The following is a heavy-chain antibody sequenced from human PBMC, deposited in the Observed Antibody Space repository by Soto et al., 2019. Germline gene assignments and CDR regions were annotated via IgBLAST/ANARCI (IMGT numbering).Heavy chain of an antibody. D-gene: IGHD5-18*01. CDR3: AAGYSYGYSDFDY. V-gene: IGHV1-58*01. Sequence: SVKVSCKASGFTFTSSAVQWVRQARGQRLEWIGWIVAGSGNTNYAQKFQERVTITRDMSTSTAYMELSSLRSEDTAVYYCAAGYSYGYSDFDYWGQGTLVTVSS. CDR2: IVAGSGNT. CDR1: GFTFTSSA. J-gene: IGHJ4*02.